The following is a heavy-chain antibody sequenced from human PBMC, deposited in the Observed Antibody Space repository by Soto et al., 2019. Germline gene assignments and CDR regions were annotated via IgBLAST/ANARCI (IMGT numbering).Heavy chain of an antibody. D-gene: IGHD5-12*01. CDR1: GFTLSNNA. V-gene: IGHV3-30-3*01. CDR3: ARRPRDIAGFDS. Sequence: QVQLVESGGGVVQPGGSLRLSCAASGFTLSNNAIHWVRQAPDKGLEWVALMSLDGINKYYADSVKGRFTISSDNSKNTLYLQMNSLRAEDTALYYCARRPRDIAGFDSWGQGTLVTVSS. CDR2: MSLDGINK. J-gene: IGHJ4*02.